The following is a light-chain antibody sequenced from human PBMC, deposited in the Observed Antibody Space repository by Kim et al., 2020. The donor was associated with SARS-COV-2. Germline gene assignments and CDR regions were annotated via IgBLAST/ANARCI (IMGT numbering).Light chain of an antibody. CDR3: ATWDDSLGAYV. V-gene: IGLV1-47*01. CDR1: NSNIGSHD. CDR2: RKS. J-gene: IGLJ1*01. Sequence: QSVLTQPPSASGTPGQRVTISCSGSNSNIGSHDVDWYQQFPGTAPKLLIYRKSQRPSGVPDRFSDSKSGTSASLAISGLRSADEADYYCATWDDSLGAYVFGTGTTVTVL.